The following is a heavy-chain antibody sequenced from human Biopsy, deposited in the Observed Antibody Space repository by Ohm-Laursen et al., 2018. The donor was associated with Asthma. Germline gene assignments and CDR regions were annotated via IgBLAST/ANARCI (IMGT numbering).Heavy chain of an antibody. CDR3: ARGPNYHGSGRAPIGMDV. V-gene: IGHV4-34*01. CDR2: TNERGVT. Sequence: GTLSLTCRVYPGSFSGFFWTWIRQSPGKGLECIGETNERGVTNNNPPLKSRVIISIDTYWNRVSLKLTSVTAADTAVYYCARGPNYHGSGRAPIGMDVWGQGTTVTVSS. CDR1: PGSFSGFF. D-gene: IGHD3-10*01. J-gene: IGHJ6*02.